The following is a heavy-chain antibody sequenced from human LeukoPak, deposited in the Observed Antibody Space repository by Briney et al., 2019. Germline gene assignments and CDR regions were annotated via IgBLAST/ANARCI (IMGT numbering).Heavy chain of an antibody. V-gene: IGHV3-23*01. CDR2: ISSSGGST. CDR3: AKERTQTTSFDY. Sequence: PGGSLRLSCAASGFMFSTYPMNWVRQAPGKGLEWVSTISSSGGSTYYADSVKGRFTISRDNSKNTLYLQMNRLRADDTAIYYCAKERTQTTSFDYWGQGTLVTVSS. CDR1: GFMFSTYP. D-gene: IGHD2/OR15-2a*01. J-gene: IGHJ4*02.